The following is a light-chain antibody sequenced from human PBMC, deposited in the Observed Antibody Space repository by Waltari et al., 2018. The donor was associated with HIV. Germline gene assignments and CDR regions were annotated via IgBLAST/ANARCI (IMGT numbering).Light chain of an antibody. CDR3: GTWDSSLNTWL. J-gene: IGLJ2*01. Sequence: QSVLTQPPSVSAAAGQKVTISCSRSNSNIGDNFVSWYQQLPVTVPTLLVYENNQRPSGIPDRFSGSKSGTAATLDITGLQTGDEADYYCGTWDSSLNTWLFGGGTKLTVL. V-gene: IGLV1-51*02. CDR1: NSNIGDNF. CDR2: ENN.